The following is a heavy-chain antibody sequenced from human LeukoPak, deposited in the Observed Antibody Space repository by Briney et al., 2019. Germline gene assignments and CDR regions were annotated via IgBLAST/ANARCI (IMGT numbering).Heavy chain of an antibody. CDR3: AKLGYIAAAGNDAFDI. CDR1: GFTFSSYG. J-gene: IGHJ3*02. V-gene: IGHV3-30*18. Sequence: GGSLRLSCAASGFTFSSYGMHWVRQAPGKGLEWVAVISYDGSNKYYADSVKGRFTISRDNSKNTLYLQMNSLRAEDTAVYYCAKLGYIAAAGNDAFDIWGQGTMVTVSS. D-gene: IGHD6-13*01. CDR2: ISYDGSNK.